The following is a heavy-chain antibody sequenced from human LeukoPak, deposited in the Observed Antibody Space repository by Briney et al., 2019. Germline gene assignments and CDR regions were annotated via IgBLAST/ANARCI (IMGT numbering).Heavy chain of an antibody. J-gene: IGHJ4*02. CDR1: GLTFSSNW. Sequence: GGSLRLSCAASGLTFSSNWMHWVRQAPGEGLVWVSRINSDGSTANYADSVKGRFTISRDNAKNTLYLQMSSLRAEDTAMYYCAFRYCSGGTCYPWLDYWGQGTLVTVSS. V-gene: IGHV3-74*01. CDR2: INSDGSTA. CDR3: AFRYCSGGTCYPWLDY. D-gene: IGHD2-15*01.